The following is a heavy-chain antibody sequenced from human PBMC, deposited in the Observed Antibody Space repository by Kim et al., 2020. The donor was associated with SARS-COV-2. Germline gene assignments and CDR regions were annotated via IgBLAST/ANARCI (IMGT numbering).Heavy chain of an antibody. V-gene: IGHV3-30-3*01. Sequence: GGSLRLSCAASGFTFSSYAMHWVRQAPGKGLEGVAVISYDGSNKYYADSVKGRFTISRDNSKNTLYLQMNSLRAEDTAVYYCARDPMITFGGVIAIGYYYYGMDVWGQGTTVTVSS. D-gene: IGHD3-16*02. CDR2: ISYDGSNK. CDR1: GFTFSSYA. J-gene: IGHJ6*02. CDR3: ARDPMITFGGVIAIGYYYYGMDV.